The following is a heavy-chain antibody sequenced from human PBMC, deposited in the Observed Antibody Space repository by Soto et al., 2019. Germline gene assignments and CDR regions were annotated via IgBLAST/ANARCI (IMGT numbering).Heavy chain of an antibody. D-gene: IGHD2-8*01. CDR2: ISHDGSNN. CDR3: AREVEYRNGIRSQGLDY. J-gene: IGHJ4*02. Sequence: PGGSLRLSCAASGFTFSSYAMHWVRQAPGKGLDWVAVISHDGSNNFYADSVKGRFTLSRDNFRSTLYLQMNSLTPEDTAVYYCAREVEYRNGIRSQGLDYWGQGTLVTVSS. CDR1: GFTFSSYA. V-gene: IGHV3-30-3*01.